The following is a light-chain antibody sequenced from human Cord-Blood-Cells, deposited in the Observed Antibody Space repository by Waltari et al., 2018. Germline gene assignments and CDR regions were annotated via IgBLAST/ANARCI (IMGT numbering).Light chain of an antibody. CDR2: DVS. J-gene: IGLJ3*02. CDR3: SSYTSSSTWV. CDR1: SSDVGGYNY. Sequence: QSALTQPASVSGSPGQSITISCTGTSSDVGGYNYVSWYQQHQGKAPKLMIYDVSNRPSGGSNRFSGSKSGNTASLTISGLQAEDEADYYCSSYTSSSTWVFGGGTKLTVL. V-gene: IGLV2-14*01.